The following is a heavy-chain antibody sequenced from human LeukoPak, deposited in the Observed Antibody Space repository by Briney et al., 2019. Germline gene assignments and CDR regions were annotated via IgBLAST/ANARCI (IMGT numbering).Heavy chain of an antibody. CDR3: ARSFDGRKGDYYYYMDV. CDR2: INPNSGGA. D-gene: IGHD3-9*01. J-gene: IGHJ6*03. CDR1: GYTFTGYY. Sequence: ASVKVSCKASGYTFTGYYMHWVRQAPGQGLEWMGWINPNSGGANYAQKFQGRVTMTRDTSISTAYMELSRLRSDDTAVYYCARSFDGRKGDYYYYMDVWGKGTTVTISS. V-gene: IGHV1-2*02.